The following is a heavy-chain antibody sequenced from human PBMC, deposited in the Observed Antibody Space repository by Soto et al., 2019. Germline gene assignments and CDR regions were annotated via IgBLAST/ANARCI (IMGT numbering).Heavy chain of an antibody. CDR3: AKSSGWPGIFDY. CDR1: VFTFSSYA. J-gene: IGHJ4*02. Sequence: EGQVLESGGGLVQPGGSLRLSCTSSVFTFSSYAMSWVRLAPGKGLEWVSFISASGGSGDTTYYADSVAGRFTISRDNSKNTLYPQMNSLRAEDTAVYYCAKSSGWPGIFDYWGQGTLVTVSS. V-gene: IGHV3-23*01. D-gene: IGHD6-19*01. CDR2: ISASGGSGDTT.